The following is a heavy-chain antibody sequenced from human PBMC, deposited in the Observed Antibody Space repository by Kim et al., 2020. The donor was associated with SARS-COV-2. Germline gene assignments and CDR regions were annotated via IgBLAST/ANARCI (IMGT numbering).Heavy chain of an antibody. J-gene: IGHJ4*02. V-gene: IGHV3-30*04. D-gene: IGHD3-10*01. CDR2: IYYDRTRE. Sequence: GGSLRLSCSTSGFTFSSYDMHWVRQAPGKGLEWVAMIYYDRTREYYADSVKGRFTISRDYSLYLEMNDLRPEDTAVYFCAREPHRGGITLDNWGQGVLVTVSS. CDR3: AREPHRGGITLDN. CDR1: GFTFSSYD.